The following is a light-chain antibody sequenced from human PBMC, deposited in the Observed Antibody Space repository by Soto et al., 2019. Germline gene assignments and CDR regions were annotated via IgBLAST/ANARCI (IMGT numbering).Light chain of an antibody. CDR1: SSNIGAHV. CDR3: QSYDRGLSGFV. Sequence: QSVLTQPPSVSGAPGQRVTISCTGSSSNIGAHVVHWYQHLPGTAPKLLIFGDYNRPSGVPDRIPGSRSGTSASLAITGLQAEDEADYYCQSYDRGLSGFVFGTGTKVTVL. V-gene: IGLV1-40*01. J-gene: IGLJ1*01. CDR2: GDY.